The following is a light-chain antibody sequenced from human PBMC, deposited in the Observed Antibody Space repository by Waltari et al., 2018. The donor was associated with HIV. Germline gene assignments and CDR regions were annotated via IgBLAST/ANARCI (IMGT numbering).Light chain of an antibody. CDR3: CSYAGSYTYV. J-gene: IGLJ1*01. V-gene: IGLV2-11*01. Sequence: QSVLTQPRSVSGSPGQSVTISCTGTSSDVGGYNYFSWYQQHPGKAPKVRIYDVSKRPSGVPDRFSGSKSSNTASLTISGLQAEDEADYYCCSYAGSYTYVFGTGTKVTVL. CDR2: DVS. CDR1: SSDVGGYNY.